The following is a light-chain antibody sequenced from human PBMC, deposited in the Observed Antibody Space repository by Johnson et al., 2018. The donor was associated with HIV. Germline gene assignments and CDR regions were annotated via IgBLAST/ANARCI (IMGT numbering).Light chain of an antibody. CDR3: ATCDNSLRV. CDR2: ETT. V-gene: IGLV1-51*02. Sequence: QSMLTQPPSVSAAPGQNVTISCSGSSSNIGNNYISWYQQLPGTAPKLLIYETTKRPSGIPDRFSGSRSGTSATLGITGLQTGAEADYYCATCDNSLRVFGTGTKVPVL. J-gene: IGLJ1*01. CDR1: SSNIGNNY.